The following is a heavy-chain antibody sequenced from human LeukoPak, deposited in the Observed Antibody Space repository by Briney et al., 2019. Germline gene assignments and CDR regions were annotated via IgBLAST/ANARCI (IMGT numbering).Heavy chain of an antibody. CDR2: IRSKAYGGTT. V-gene: IGHV3-49*04. CDR3: TRWVESGYYYGAFDI. J-gene: IGHJ3*02. CDR1: GFTFGDYA. Sequence: GGSLRLSCTASGFTFGDYAMSWVRQAPGKGLEWVGFIRSKAYGGTTEYAASVKGRFTISRDDSKSIAYLQMNSLKTEDTAVYYCTRWVESGYYYGAFDIWGQGTMVTVSS. D-gene: IGHD3-22*01.